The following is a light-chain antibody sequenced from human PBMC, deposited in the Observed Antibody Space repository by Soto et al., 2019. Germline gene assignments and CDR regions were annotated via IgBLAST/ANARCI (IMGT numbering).Light chain of an antibody. CDR3: QQSYSTPRT. Sequence: DIQMTQSPSTLSASLGDRVTITCRASQSISDWLAWFQLKPGKAPKLLIYDASSLESGVPSRFSGSGSGTEFTLTISSLQPEDFATYYCQQSYSTPRTFGQGTKVDIK. CDR1: QSISDW. CDR2: DAS. V-gene: IGKV1-5*01. J-gene: IGKJ1*01.